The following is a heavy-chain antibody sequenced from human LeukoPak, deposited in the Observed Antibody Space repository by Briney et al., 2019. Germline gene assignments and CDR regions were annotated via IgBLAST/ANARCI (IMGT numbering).Heavy chain of an antibody. CDR2: ISYDGSNK. J-gene: IGHJ4*02. CDR3: AGATLYFDY. D-gene: IGHD4/OR15-4a*01. V-gene: IGHV3-30-3*01. Sequence: GGSLRLSCAASGFTFSSYAMHWVRQAPGKGLEWVAVISYDGSNKYYADSVKGRFTISRDNSKNTLYLQINSLRAEDTAVYYCAGATLYFDYWGQGTLVTVSS. CDR1: GFTFSSYA.